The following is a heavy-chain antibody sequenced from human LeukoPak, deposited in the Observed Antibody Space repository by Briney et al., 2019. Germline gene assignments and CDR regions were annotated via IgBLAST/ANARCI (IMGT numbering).Heavy chain of an antibody. CDR1: GFTFSNYG. D-gene: IGHD4-23*01. Sequence: PGGSLRLSCAASGFTFSNYGMHWVRQAPGKGLEWVAVISYDGSNKYYADSVKGRFTISRDNSKNTLYLQMNSLRAEDTAVYYCAKATTVVTPPKDYWGQGTLVTVSS. CDR3: AKATTVVTPPKDY. V-gene: IGHV3-30*18. CDR2: ISYDGSNK. J-gene: IGHJ4*02.